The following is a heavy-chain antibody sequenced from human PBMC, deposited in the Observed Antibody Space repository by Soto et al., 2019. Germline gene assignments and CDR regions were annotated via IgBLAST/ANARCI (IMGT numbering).Heavy chain of an antibody. CDR1: GFTFSSYG. CDR3: VRGVYYGMDV. J-gene: IGHJ6*02. CDR2: IWYDGNNK. V-gene: IGHV3-33*01. Sequence: QVQLVESGGGVVQPGRSLRLSCAASGFTFSSYGMRWVRQAPGKGLEWVAVIWYDGNNKYYADSVKGRFTISRDNSKNTLYLQMNSLRVEDTAVYYCVRGVYYGMDVWGQGTTVTVSS. D-gene: IGHD6-6*01.